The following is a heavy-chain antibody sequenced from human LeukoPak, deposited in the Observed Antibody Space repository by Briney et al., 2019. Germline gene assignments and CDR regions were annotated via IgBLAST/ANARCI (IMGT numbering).Heavy chain of an antibody. Sequence: ASVKVSCKASGYPFSNYDINWPRQATGKGLEWMGWMNPKSGNTGYVQKFQGRVIMTRNTSISTAYMELSSLTSEDTAVYFCARDRVGVGGNGYENWGQGTLVTVSS. CDR1: GYPFSNYD. D-gene: IGHD5-24*01. J-gene: IGHJ4*02. CDR2: MNPKSGNT. V-gene: IGHV1-8*01. CDR3: ARDRVGVGGNGYEN.